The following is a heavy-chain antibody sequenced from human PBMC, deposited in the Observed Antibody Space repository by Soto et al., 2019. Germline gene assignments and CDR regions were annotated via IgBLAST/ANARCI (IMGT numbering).Heavy chain of an antibody. D-gene: IGHD2-21*01. CDR1: GGTVSGYA. V-gene: IGHV1-69*13. J-gene: IGHJ5*01. CDR3: AWGLRHLHMYNLFDS. CDR2: IVPIFGTT. Sequence: SVNGSCKASGGTVSGYAIIWVRQVPGQGLEWIGGIVPIFGTTNYAQRFQGRVTFSADDSTGAAYMELDSLKSEESALYYCAWGLRHLHMYNLFDSWGQGTLVILSP.